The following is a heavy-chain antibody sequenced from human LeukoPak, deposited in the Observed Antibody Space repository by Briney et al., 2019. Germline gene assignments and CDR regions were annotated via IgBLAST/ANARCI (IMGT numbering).Heavy chain of an antibody. Sequence: PGGSLRLSCAASGFTFSSYSVSWVRQAPGKWLGWVSAISGSGGSTYYADSVKGRPTISRDNSKNTLYLQMNSLRAEDRAVYYGASAPDYGDYSRYFQHWGQGTLVTVSS. CDR3: ASAPDYGDYSRYFQH. CDR1: GFTFSSYS. V-gene: IGHV3-23*01. CDR2: ISGSGGST. J-gene: IGHJ1*01. D-gene: IGHD4-17*01.